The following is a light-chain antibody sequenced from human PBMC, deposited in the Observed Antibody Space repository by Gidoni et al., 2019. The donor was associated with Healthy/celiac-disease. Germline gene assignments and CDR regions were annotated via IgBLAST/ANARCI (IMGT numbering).Light chain of an antibody. V-gene: IGKV3-20*01. CDR3: QQYGSSPGRT. CDR1: QSVSSSY. CDR2: GAS. Sequence: EIVLTQSPGTLSLSPGERATLSCRASQSVSSSYLAWYQQKPGQAPRLLIYGASSRATGIPDRFSGSGSGTDFTLTISRLEPEDFAVYYCQQYGSSPGRTFGQXTKVEIK. J-gene: IGKJ1*01.